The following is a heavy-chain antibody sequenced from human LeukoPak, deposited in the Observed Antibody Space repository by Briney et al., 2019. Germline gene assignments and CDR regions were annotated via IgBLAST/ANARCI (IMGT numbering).Heavy chain of an antibody. Sequence: GGSLRLSCAASGFIVNSNYMNWVRQAPGKGLEWVSVLYSDDTTYYADSVKGRFTISRDNSKNTLYLQMNNLRAEDTAVYYCARGGGYYAIDYWGQGTLVTVSS. V-gene: IGHV3-53*01. CDR3: ARGGGYYAIDY. J-gene: IGHJ4*02. CDR1: GFIVNSNY. D-gene: IGHD1-26*01. CDR2: LYSDDTT.